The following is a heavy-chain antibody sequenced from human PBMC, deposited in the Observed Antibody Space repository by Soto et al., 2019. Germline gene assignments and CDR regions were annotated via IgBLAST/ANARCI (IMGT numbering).Heavy chain of an antibody. J-gene: IGHJ1*01. V-gene: IGHV4-39*01. CDR2: IYYSGST. CDR3: ARQLAIYCSSTSCSAEYFQH. D-gene: IGHD2-2*01. Sequence: SETLSLTCTVSGGSISSSSYYWGWIRQPPGKGLEWIGSIYYSGSTYYNPSLKSRVTISVDTSKNQFSLKLSSVTAADTAVYYCARQLAIYCSSTSCSAEYFQHWGQGTLVTVSS. CDR1: GGSISSSSYY.